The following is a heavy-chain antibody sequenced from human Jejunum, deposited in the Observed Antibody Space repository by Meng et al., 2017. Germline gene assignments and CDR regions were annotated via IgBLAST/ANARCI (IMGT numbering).Heavy chain of an antibody. J-gene: IGHJ4*02. D-gene: IGHD1-14*01. CDR2: VWPSGAT. V-gene: IGHV4-4*02. Sequence: QVQLAGSGPGLVKASGTLSLTCTVSGVSTTAPFYWTWIRQAPGKGLEWIGEVWPSGATYYNPSLSSRITISIDTSNNQFSLEVAFLTAADTAVYYCARAIRERYFDSWGQGTLVTVSS. CDR1: GVSTTAPFY. CDR3: ARAIRERYFDS.